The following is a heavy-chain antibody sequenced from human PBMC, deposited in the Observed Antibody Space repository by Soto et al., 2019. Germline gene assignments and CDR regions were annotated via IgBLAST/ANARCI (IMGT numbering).Heavy chain of an antibody. Sequence: LRLSCAASGFTFSTYSMSWVRQARGKGLEGVSSFSGPGGGPYYADSVKGRFTISIDDSKNTLYLQMNSLRAEDTAVYYCARGQYSMVRGVIPYWGQGTLVTVSS. D-gene: IGHD3-10*01. J-gene: IGHJ4*02. V-gene: IGHV3-23*01. CDR2: FSGPGGGP. CDR1: GFTFSTYS. CDR3: ARGQYSMVRGVIPY.